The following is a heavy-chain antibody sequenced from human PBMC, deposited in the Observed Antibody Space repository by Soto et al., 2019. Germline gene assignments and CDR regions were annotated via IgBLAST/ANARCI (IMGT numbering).Heavy chain of an antibody. CDR3: AKLEQLAPYYYYGMDV. CDR1: GFTFISYA. J-gene: IGHJ6*02. V-gene: IGHV3-23*01. Sequence: GGSLRLSCAASGFTFISYAMSWVRQAPGKGLEWVSAISGSGGSTYYADSVKGRFTISRDNSKNTLYLQMNSLRAEDTAVYYCAKLEQLAPYYYYGMDVWGQGTTVTVSS. CDR2: ISGSGGST. D-gene: IGHD6-6*01.